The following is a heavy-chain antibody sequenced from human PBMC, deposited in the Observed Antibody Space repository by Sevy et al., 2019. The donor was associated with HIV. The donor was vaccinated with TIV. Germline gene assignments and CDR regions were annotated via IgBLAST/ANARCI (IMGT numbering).Heavy chain of an antibody. CDR1: GFTFSSYA. J-gene: IGHJ4*02. CDR3: AKESAYYDSSGYYTDGGYFDY. D-gene: IGHD3-22*01. CDR2: ISGSGGST. V-gene: IGHV3-23*01. Sequence: GGSLRLSCAASGFTFSSYAMSWVRQAPGKVLEWVSAISGSGGSTYYADSVKGRFTISRDNSKNTLYLQTNSLRAEDMAVYYCAKESAYYDSSGYYTDGGYFDYWGQGTLVTVSS.